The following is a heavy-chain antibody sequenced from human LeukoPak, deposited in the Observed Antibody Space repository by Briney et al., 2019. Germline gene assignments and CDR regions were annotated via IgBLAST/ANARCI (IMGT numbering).Heavy chain of an antibody. D-gene: IGHD5-18*01. CDR1: GFIIRAYA. V-gene: IGHV3-30*03. J-gene: IGHJ3*02. Sequence: GGSLRLSCAASGFIIRAYAMHWVRQAPGKGLEWVAVISYDGNTKYNADSVKGRFIISRDNSKNTLYLQMNSLRGEDTAVYYCARDPKGGFSYGWGAFDIWGQGTMVTVSS. CDR2: ISYDGNTK. CDR3: ARDPKGGFSYGWGAFDI.